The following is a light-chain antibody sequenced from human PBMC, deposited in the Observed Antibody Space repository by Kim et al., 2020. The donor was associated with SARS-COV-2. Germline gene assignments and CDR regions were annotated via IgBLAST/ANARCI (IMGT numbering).Light chain of an antibody. CDR1: QSIGTTY. CDR2: ATS. Sequence: EIVLTQSPGILSLSPGERATLSCRASQSIGTTYVAWYQQRLGQAPRLLIYATSIRAAGITGRFSGSGSGTDFTLTISRLEPEDFAVYYCAQCYKSPQTFGQGAQVGIK. J-gene: IGKJ1*01. CDR3: AQCYKSPQT. V-gene: IGKV3-20*01.